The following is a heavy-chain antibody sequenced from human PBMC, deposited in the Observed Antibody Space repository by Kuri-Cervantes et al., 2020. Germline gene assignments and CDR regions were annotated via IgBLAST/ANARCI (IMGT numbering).Heavy chain of an antibody. CDR2: INHSGST. CDR1: GGSFSGYY. V-gene: IGHV4-34*01. D-gene: IGHD4-11*01. CDR3: ARGGAVTTDY. Sequence: SETLSLTCAVYGGSFSGYYWSWIRQPPGKGLEWIGEINHSGSTNYNPSLKSRVTISVDTSKNQFSLKLSSVTAADTAVYCCARGGAVTTDYWGQGTLVTVSS. J-gene: IGHJ4*02.